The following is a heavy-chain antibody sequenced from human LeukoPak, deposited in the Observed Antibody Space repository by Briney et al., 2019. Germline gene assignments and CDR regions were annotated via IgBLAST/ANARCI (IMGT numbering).Heavy chain of an antibody. CDR3: AHYIAARNWFDP. CDR2: IYWDDDK. D-gene: IGHD6-6*01. V-gene: IGHV2-5*02. J-gene: IGHJ5*02. Sequence: SGPTLVKPTQTLTLTCTFSGFSLSTSGLGVGWIRQPPGKALEWLALIYWDDDKRYSPSLKSRLTITKDTSKNQVVLTMTKMDPVDTAKYYCAHYIAARNWFDPWGQGTLVTVSS. CDR1: GFSLSTSGLG.